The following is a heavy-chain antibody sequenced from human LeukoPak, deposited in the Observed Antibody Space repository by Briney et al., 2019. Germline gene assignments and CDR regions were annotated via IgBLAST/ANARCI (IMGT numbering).Heavy chain of an antibody. CDR1: GGSISSYY. J-gene: IGHJ4*02. CDR3: ARVIGYSGYDAFDY. CDR2: IYYSGST. D-gene: IGHD5-12*01. V-gene: IGHV4-59*01. Sequence: PSETLSLTCTVSGGSISSYYWSWNRQPPGKGLEWIGYIYYSGSTNYNPSLKSRVTISVDTSKNQFSLKLSSVTAADTAVYYCARVIGYSGYDAFDYWGQGTLVTVSS.